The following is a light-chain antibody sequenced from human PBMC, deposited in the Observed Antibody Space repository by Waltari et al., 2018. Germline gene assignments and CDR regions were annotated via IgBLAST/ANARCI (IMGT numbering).Light chain of an antibody. Sequence: FVLSQPHSVSESPGKTVTISCTRSSGTFAANYVHWYQRRPGSVPTIVIYKDNERPSGVPDRFSGSADRYSGSASLTISGLRAEDEADYCCQSYDNTNYVVFGGLTKLTVL. CDR2: KDN. CDR3: QSYDNTNYVV. J-gene: IGLJ2*01. CDR1: SGTFAANY. V-gene: IGLV6-57*03.